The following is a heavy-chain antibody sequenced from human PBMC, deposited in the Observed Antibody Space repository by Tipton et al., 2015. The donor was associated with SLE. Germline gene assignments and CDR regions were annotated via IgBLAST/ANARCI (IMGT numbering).Heavy chain of an antibody. D-gene: IGHD1-7*01. CDR3: ARVPQLELPDY. J-gene: IGHJ4*02. CDR2: ISAYNGNT. CDR1: GGTFSSYA. V-gene: IGHV1-18*01. Sequence: QSGPEVKKPGSSVKVSCKASGGTFSSYAISWVRQAPGQGLEWMGWISAYNGNTNYAQKLQGRVTMTTDTSTSTAYMELRSLRSDDTAVYYCARVPQLELPDYWGQGTLVTVSS.